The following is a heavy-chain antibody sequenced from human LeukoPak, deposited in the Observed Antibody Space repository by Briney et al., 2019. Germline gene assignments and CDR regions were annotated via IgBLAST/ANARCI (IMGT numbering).Heavy chain of an antibody. CDR1: GGTLSSYA. CDR2: IIPILGIA. Sequence: ASVKVSCKASGGTLSSYAISWVRQAPGQGLEWMGRIIPILGIANYAQKFQGRVTITADKSTSTAYMELSSLRSEDTAVYYCARGPPHDAFDIWGQGTMVTVSS. V-gene: IGHV1-69*04. CDR3: ARGPPHDAFDI. J-gene: IGHJ3*02.